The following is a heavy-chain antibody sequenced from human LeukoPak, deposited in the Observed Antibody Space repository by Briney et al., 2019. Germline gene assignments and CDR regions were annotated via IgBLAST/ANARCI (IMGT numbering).Heavy chain of an antibody. CDR1: GYTFTGYY. CDR3: SREVPAAIDY. J-gene: IGHJ4*02. V-gene: IGHV1-2*02. Sequence: AASVKVSCKASGYTFTGYYMHWVRQAPGQGLEWMGWINPNSGGTNYAQKFQGRVTMTRDTSISTAYMELSRLRSDDTAVYYCSREVPAAIDYWGQGTLVTVSS. D-gene: IGHD2-2*01. CDR2: INPNSGGT.